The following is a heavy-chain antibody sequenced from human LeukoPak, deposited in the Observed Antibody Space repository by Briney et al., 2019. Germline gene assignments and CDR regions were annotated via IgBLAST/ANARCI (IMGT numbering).Heavy chain of an antibody. D-gene: IGHD6-6*01. CDR2: IYYSGST. Sequence: NPSQTLSLTCTASGVSISSGDYYWSWIRQPPGKGLEWIGYIYYSGSTYYNPSLKSRVTISVDTSKKQFSLKLSSVTAADTAVYYCASEDSSSSYFDYWGQGTLVTVSS. CDR3: ASEDSSSSYFDY. J-gene: IGHJ4*02. V-gene: IGHV4-30-4*08. CDR1: GVSISSGDYY.